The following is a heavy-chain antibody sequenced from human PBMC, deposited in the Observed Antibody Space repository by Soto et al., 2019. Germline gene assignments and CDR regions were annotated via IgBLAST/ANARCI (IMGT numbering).Heavy chain of an antibody. V-gene: IGHV4-39*01. Sequence: LSLTCTVSGGSISSSSYYWGWIRQPPGKGLEWIGSIYYSGSTYYNPSLKSRVTISVDTSKNQFSLKLSSVTAADTAVYYCASEVIVVAGGWFDPWGQGTLVTVSS. D-gene: IGHD3-22*01. J-gene: IGHJ5*02. CDR1: GGSISSSSYY. CDR2: IYYSGST. CDR3: ASEVIVVAGGWFDP.